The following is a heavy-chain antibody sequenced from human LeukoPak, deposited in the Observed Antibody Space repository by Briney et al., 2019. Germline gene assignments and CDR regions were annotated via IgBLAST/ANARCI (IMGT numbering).Heavy chain of an antibody. V-gene: IGHV1-2*02. CDR2: INPNSAGT. Sequence: ASVKVSCKASGYTFTGYYMHLVRQAPGQGLEWMGWINPNSAGTNYAQNFQGRVTMTRDTSTNTAYMDLSSLRSDDTAVYYCARGITTGAPYWGQGTLVTVSS. CDR1: GYTFTGYY. J-gene: IGHJ4*02. D-gene: IGHD1-1*01. CDR3: ARGITTGAPY.